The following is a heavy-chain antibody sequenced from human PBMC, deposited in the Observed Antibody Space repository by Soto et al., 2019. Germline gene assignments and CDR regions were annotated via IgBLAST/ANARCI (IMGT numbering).Heavy chain of an antibody. D-gene: IGHD3-3*01. CDR2: ISGSGGST. CDR3: AKDGHPPYYDFWSGYYPGSYYYYYYMDV. V-gene: IGHV3-23*01. Sequence: PGGSLRLSCAASGFTFSSYAMGWVRQAPGKGLEWVSAISGSGGSTYYADSVKGRFTISRDNSKNTLYLQMNSLRAEDTAVYYCAKDGHPPYYDFWSGYYPGSYYYYYYMDVWGKGTTVTVSS. J-gene: IGHJ6*03. CDR1: GFTFSSYA.